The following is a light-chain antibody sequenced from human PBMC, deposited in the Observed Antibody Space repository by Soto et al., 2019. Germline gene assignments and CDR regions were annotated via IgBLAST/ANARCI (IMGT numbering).Light chain of an antibody. CDR2: KAS. V-gene: IGKV1-5*03. CDR3: QQYDSYPWT. Sequence: QSRSSHSASVGDRVTITCRASRSISSWLAWYQQKPGKAPKLLIYKASSLESGVPSRFSGSGSGTEFTLTISSLQPDDFAAYYCQQYDSYPWTFGQGTKVDIK. CDR1: RSISSW. J-gene: IGKJ1*01.